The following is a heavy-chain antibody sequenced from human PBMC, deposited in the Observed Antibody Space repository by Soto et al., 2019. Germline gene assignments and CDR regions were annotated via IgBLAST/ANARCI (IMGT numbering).Heavy chain of an antibody. J-gene: IGHJ4*02. CDR1: KTTFSDYG. V-gene: IGHV1-69*01. CDR3: ARGGSPYVWFNEF. D-gene: IGHD3-16*01. Sequence: QVQLVQSGPEVKKPGSSVNIPCTAPKTTFSDYGLNWVRQAPGQGLEWMGGIIPVLGTINYAQKFQGRVTITADESTNTAYMELSSLRSGDTAIYYCARGGSPYVWFNEFWGQGTLVTVSS. CDR2: IIPVLGTI.